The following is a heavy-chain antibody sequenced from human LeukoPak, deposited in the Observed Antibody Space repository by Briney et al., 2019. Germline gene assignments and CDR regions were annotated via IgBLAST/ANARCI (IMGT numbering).Heavy chain of an antibody. CDR3: ARYCSGGTCYSDAFDY. Sequence: GALRLSCAASGFTFSAYYMSWIRQAPGKGLEWVSYISSSGSTIYHADSVKGRFTISRDNAKNSLYLQMNSLRAEDTAVYYCARYCSGGTCYSDAFDYWGQGTLVTVSS. J-gene: IGHJ4*02. V-gene: IGHV3-11*01. CDR1: GFTFSAYY. CDR2: ISSSGSTI. D-gene: IGHD2-15*01.